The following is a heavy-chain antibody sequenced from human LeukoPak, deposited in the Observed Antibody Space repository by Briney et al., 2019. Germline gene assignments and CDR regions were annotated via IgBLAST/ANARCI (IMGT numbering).Heavy chain of an antibody. CDR1: GGSISSSSYY. Sequence: PSETLSLTCTVSGGSISSSSYYWGWIRQPPGKGLEWIGSIYYSGSTYYNPSLKSRVTISVDTSKNQFSLKLSSVTAADTAVYYCARFLNYDFWGGYYSNNWFDPWGQGTLDTVSS. CDR3: ARFLNYDFWGGYYSNNWFDP. J-gene: IGHJ5*02. CDR2: IYYSGST. D-gene: IGHD3-3*01. V-gene: IGHV4-39*07.